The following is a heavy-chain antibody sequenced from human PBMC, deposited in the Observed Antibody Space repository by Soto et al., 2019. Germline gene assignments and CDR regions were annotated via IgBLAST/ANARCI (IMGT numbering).Heavy chain of an antibody. CDR3: ASSVAGYNWFDP. J-gene: IGHJ5*02. Sequence: PSETLSLTCAVSGGSISSYYWSWIRQPPGKGLEWIGYIYYSGSTNYNPSLKSRVTISVDTSKNQFSLKLSSVTAADTAVYYCASSVAGYNWFDPWGQGTLVTVSS. CDR2: IYYSGST. D-gene: IGHD6-19*01. CDR1: GGSISSYY. V-gene: IGHV4-59*01.